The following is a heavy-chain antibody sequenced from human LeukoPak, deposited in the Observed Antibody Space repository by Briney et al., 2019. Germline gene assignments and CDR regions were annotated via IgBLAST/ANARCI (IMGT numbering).Heavy chain of an antibody. CDR1: GGTFSSYA. CDR3: ASLTRRDGYNLRYFDY. J-gene: IGHJ4*02. D-gene: IGHD5-24*01. Sequence: SVKVSCKASGGTFSSYAISWVRQAPGQGLEWMGGIIPIFGTANYAQKFQGRVTITADKSTSTAYMELSSLRSEDTAVYYCASLTRRDGYNLRYFDYWGQGTLVTVSS. CDR2: IIPIFGTA. V-gene: IGHV1-69*06.